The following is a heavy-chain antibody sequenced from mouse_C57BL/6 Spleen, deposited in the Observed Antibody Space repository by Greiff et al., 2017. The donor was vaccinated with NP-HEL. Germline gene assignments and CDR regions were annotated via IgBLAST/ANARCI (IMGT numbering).Heavy chain of an antibody. CDR2: INPNNGGT. V-gene: IGHV1-18*01. Sequence: EVQLQQSGPELVKPGASVKIPCKASGYTFTDYNMDWVKQSHGKSLEWIGDINPNNGGTIYNQKFKGKATLTVDKSSSTAYMELRSLTSEDTAVYYCARFYYGSGDYAMDYWGQGTSVTVSS. CDR1: GYTFTDYN. CDR3: ARFYYGSGDYAMDY. D-gene: IGHD2-2*01. J-gene: IGHJ4*01.